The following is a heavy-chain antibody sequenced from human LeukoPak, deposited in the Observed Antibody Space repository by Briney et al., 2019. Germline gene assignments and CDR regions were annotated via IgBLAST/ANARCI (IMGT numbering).Heavy chain of an antibody. D-gene: IGHD2-15*01. Sequence: PSETLSLTCTVSGGSISSSSYYWGWIRQPPGKGLEWIGSIYYSGSTYYNPSLKSRVTISVDTSKNQFSLKLSSVTAADTAVYYCASGSLRRRWYFDLWGRGTLVTVSS. CDR2: IYYSGST. J-gene: IGHJ2*01. CDR3: ASGSLRRRWYFDL. CDR1: GGSISSSSYY. V-gene: IGHV4-39*01.